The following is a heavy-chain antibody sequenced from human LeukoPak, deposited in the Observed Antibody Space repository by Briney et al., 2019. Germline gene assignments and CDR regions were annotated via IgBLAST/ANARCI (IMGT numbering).Heavy chain of an antibody. CDR3: AREGADIVVVPNYFDY. V-gene: IGHV3-30-3*01. CDR2: ISYDGSNK. Sequence: PGGSLRLSCAASGFTFSSYAMHWVRQAPGKGLEWVAVISYDGSNKYYADSVKARFTISRDNSKNTLYLQMNSLRAEDTAVYYCAREGADIVVVPNYFDYWGQGTLVTVSS. CDR1: GFTFSSYA. J-gene: IGHJ4*02. D-gene: IGHD2-2*01.